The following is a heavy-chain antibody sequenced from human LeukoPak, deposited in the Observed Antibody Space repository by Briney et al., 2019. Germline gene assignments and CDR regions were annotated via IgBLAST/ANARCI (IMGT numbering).Heavy chain of an antibody. CDR2: ISSNGDNT. J-gene: IGHJ4*02. CDR3: VRGTGY. CDR1: GFTFSTYV. V-gene: IGHV3-64D*06. Sequence: GGSLRLSCSASGFTFSTYVMHWVRQAPGKGLEYVSAISSNGDNTYYADSVKGRFTISRDNSKNTLYLQMSSLRADDTAVYYCVRGTGYWGQGTLVGVSS.